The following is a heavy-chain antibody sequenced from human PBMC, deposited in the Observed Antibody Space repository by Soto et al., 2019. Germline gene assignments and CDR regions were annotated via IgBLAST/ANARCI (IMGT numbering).Heavy chain of an antibody. CDR2: IYPGDSDT. J-gene: IGHJ4*02. D-gene: IGHD6-19*01. V-gene: IGHV5-51*01. Sequence: GESLKISCKGSGYSFTSYWIGWVRQMPGKGLEWMGIIYPGDSDTRYSPSFQGQVTISADKSISTAYLQWSSLKASDTAMYYCARRGIREGVTTYSGGWYAPQGDYWGQGTLVTVSS. CDR3: ARRGIREGVTTYSGGWYAPQGDY. CDR1: GYSFTSYW.